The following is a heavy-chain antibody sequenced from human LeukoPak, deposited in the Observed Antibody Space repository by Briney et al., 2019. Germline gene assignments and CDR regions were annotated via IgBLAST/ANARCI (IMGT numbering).Heavy chain of an antibody. CDR2: IKENGNEQ. CDR3: ATQQGGNPAY. J-gene: IGHJ4*02. CDR1: GFTFNNYW. D-gene: IGHD1-14*01. V-gene: IGHV3-7*01. Sequence: GGSLRLSCEASGFTFNNYWMSWVRQAPGKGPEWVAHIKENGNEQYYADSVKGRFTISRDNVKQSLCLQMNSLRVEDTAVYYCATQQGGNPAYWGQGTLVTVSS.